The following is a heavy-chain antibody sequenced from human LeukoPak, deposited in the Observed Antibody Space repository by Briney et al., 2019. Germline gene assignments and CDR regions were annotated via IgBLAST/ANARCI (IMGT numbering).Heavy chain of an antibody. Sequence: GGSLRLSCAASGFSFRSYEMNWVRQAPGKGLEWVAYIDRSARTIYYADSVKGRVTISRDDAKSSLYLQMNSLGAEDTAVYYCAREGMDSGNSRWYFDLWGRGTLVTVSS. V-gene: IGHV3-48*03. D-gene: IGHD1-26*01. J-gene: IGHJ2*01. CDR2: IDRSARTI. CDR3: AREGMDSGNSRWYFDL. CDR1: GFSFRSYE.